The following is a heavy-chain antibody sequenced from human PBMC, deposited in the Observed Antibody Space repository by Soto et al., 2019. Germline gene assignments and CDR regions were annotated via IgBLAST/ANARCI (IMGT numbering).Heavy chain of an antibody. D-gene: IGHD2-2*01. J-gene: IGHJ3*02. CDR3: AREASGPAAMIGAFDI. CDR1: GFTFSSYA. Sequence: EVQLVESGGGLVQPGGSLRLSCAASGFTFSSYAMHWVRQAPGKGLEYVSAISSNGGSTYYANSVKGRFTISRDNSKSTLYLQMGSLRAEDMAVYYCAREASGPAAMIGAFDIWGQGTMVTVSS. CDR2: ISSNGGST. V-gene: IGHV3-64*01.